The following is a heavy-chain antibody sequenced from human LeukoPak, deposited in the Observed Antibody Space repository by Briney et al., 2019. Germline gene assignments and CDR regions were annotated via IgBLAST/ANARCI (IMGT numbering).Heavy chain of an antibody. Sequence: GGSLRLSCAASGFTFSGYEMDWVRQAPGKGLEWVAGISAGGGSTYYADSVKGRFTISRDNSKNMLYLQLNSLRAEDTAVYYCAKGDPPTYYDILTGQDYWGQGTLVTVSS. D-gene: IGHD3-9*01. CDR1: GFTFSGYE. J-gene: IGHJ4*02. CDR3: AKGDPPTYYDILTGQDY. CDR2: ISAGGGST. V-gene: IGHV3-23*01.